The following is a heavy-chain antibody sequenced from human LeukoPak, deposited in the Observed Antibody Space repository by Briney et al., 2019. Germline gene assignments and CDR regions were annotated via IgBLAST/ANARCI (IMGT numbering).Heavy chain of an antibody. Sequence: GGSLRLSCAASGFTFSGYSMNWVRQAPGKGLEWVSSISSSSSYIYYADSVQGRFTISRDNAKHSLYLQMNSLRAEDTAVYYCARGYGSGTNWGQGTLVTVSS. V-gene: IGHV3-21*01. J-gene: IGHJ4*02. D-gene: IGHD3-10*01. CDR2: ISSSSSYI. CDR1: GFTFSGYS. CDR3: ARGYGSGTN.